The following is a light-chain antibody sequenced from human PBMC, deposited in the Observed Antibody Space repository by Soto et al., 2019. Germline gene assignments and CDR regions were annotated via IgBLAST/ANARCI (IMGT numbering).Light chain of an antibody. V-gene: IGLV2-23*02. CDR1: SSDVGSYNL. Sequence: QSALTQPASVSGSPGQSITLSCTGTSSDVGSYNLVSWYQHHPGKAPKLMIYEVSKRPSGVSNRFSASKSGDTASLTISGLQAEDEADYYCCSYAGSRFYVFGTGTKVTVL. CDR2: EVS. J-gene: IGLJ1*01. CDR3: CSYAGSRFYV.